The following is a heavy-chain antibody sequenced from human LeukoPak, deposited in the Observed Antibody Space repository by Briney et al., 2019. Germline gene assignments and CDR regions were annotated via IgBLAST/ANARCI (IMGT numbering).Heavy chain of an antibody. D-gene: IGHD6-6*01. CDR3: ARGGAARPDY. J-gene: IGHJ4*02. V-gene: IGHV3-48*01. Sequence: GGSLRLSCAASGFTLRSYGMDWVRQAPGKGLEWVSYVSSSGTTTSYADSVKGRFTTSRDNAKNSVYLQMNSPKAEDTAVYYCARGGAARPDYWGQGTLVTVSS. CDR2: VSSSGTTT. CDR1: GFTLRSYG.